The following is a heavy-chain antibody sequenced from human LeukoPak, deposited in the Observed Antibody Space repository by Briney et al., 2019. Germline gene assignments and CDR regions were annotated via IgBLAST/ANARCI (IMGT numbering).Heavy chain of an antibody. V-gene: IGHV3-48*03. Sequence: PGESLRLSCAASGFYLSTYEMNWVRQAPGKGLEWIADITISGHTKNYADSVKGRFTISRDNARTSLYLQMNSLRVEDTGVYYCARGDPHADLWGQGTLVTVSS. J-gene: IGHJ5*02. CDR1: GFYLSTYE. CDR2: ITISGHTK. CDR3: ARGDPHADL.